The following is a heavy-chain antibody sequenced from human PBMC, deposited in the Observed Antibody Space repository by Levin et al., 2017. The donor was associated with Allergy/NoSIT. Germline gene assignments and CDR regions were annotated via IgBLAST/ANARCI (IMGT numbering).Heavy chain of an antibody. V-gene: IGHV4-59*01. D-gene: IGHD2-2*02. CDR2: IYYSGST. CDR1: GGSISSYY. J-gene: IGHJ1*01. CDR3: ASGNCSSTSCYIFQH. Sequence: SETLSLTCTVSGGSISSYYWSWIRQPPGKGLEWIGYIYYSGSTNYNPSLKSRVTISVDTSKNQFSLKLSSVTAADTAVYYCASGNCSSTSCYIFQHWGQGTLVTVSS.